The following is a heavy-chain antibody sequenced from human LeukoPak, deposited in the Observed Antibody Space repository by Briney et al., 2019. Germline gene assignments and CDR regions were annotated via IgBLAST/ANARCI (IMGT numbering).Heavy chain of an antibody. CDR1: GFSFSSFA. Sequence: PGGSLRLSCAASGFSFSSFAMTWVRQAPGKGLEGVSTIRSNGATAYNADSVKGRFTISSDNSKNTVYLQMNSLRVEDTAIYYCARGQEFDDGVFDSWGQGTLVTVSS. D-gene: IGHD1-1*01. J-gene: IGHJ4*02. CDR3: ARGQEFDDGVFDS. V-gene: IGHV3-23*01. CDR2: IRSNGATA.